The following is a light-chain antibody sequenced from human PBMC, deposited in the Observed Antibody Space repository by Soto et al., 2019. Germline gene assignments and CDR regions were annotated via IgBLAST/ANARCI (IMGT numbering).Light chain of an antibody. V-gene: IGKV3-11*01. CDR1: QGVSSN. J-gene: IGKJ4*01. Sequence: EIVLTQSPATLSLSPGERATLSCRASQGVSSNLAWYQQKPGQAPRLLIYDASNRATGIPARFSGSGSGTDFTLTISSLEPEDFAVYFCQQRSNWPTFGGGTKVEN. CDR3: QQRSNWPT. CDR2: DAS.